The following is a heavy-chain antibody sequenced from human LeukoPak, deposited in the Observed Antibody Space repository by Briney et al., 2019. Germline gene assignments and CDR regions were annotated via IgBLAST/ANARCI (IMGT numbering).Heavy chain of an antibody. V-gene: IGHV3-48*04. J-gene: IGHJ6*03. CDR2: ISSSSSTI. D-gene: IGHD1-26*01. CDR1: GFTFSSYS. Sequence: GGSLRLSCAASGFTFSSYSMNWVRQAPGKGLEWVSYISSSSSTIYYADSVKGRFTISRDNAKNSLYLQMNSLRAEDTAVYYCVRDSGGSDYYMDVWGKGTTVTVSS. CDR3: VRDSGGSDYYMDV.